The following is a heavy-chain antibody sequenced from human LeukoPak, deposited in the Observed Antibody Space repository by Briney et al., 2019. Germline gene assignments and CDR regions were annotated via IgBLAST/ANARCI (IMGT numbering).Heavy chain of an antibody. CDR3: ARDKLDGYNSFAFDI. CDR2: ISSSSSYI. Sequence: GGPLRLSCSASGFTSSSYTMNWVRQAPGKGLEWVSSISSSSSYIYYADSVKGRFTISRDNAKNSVYLQMNSLRAEDTAVYYCARDKLDGYNSFAFDIWGQGTMVTVSS. CDR1: GFTSSSYT. V-gene: IGHV3-21*01. J-gene: IGHJ3*02. D-gene: IGHD5-24*01.